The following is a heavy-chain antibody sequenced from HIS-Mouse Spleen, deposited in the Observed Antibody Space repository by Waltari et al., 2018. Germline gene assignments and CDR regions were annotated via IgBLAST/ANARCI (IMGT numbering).Heavy chain of an antibody. CDR1: GGSFSGYY. Sequence: QVQLQQWGAGLLKPSETLSLTCAVYGGSFSGYYWSWIRQPPGKGMEWIGEINHSGSTNYNPSLKSRVTISVDTSKNQFSLKLSSVTAADTAVYYCARGANTYYYDSSGTDFDYWGQGTLVTVSS. CDR3: ARGANTYYYDSSGTDFDY. V-gene: IGHV4-34*01. D-gene: IGHD3-22*01. J-gene: IGHJ4*02. CDR2: INHSGST.